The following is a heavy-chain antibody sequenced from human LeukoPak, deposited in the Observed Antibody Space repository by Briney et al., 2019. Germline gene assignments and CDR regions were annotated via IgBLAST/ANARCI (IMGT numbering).Heavy chain of an antibody. V-gene: IGHV4-61*02. CDR2: IYTSGST. J-gene: IGHJ6*03. D-gene: IGHD3-10*01. CDR1: GDSISSGIHY. Sequence: SETLSLTCTVSGDSISSGIHYWNWIRQPAGKGLEWIGRIYTSGSTNYNPSLKSRVTISLDTSKNQFSLKLSSVTAADTAVYYCARERHYGSGSYYNDYYYYYYYMDVWGKGTTVTISS. CDR3: ARERHYGSGSYYNDYYYYYYYMDV.